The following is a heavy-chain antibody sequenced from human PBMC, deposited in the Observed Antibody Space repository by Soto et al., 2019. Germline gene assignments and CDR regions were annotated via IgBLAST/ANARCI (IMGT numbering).Heavy chain of an antibody. D-gene: IGHD2-2*02. J-gene: IGHJ6*02. CDR2: IMPIFGTA. Sequence: TASSRMITTSAISWVRQGPGQGQEWMGGIMPIFGTANYAQKFQGRVTITADKSTSTAYMELSSLRSEDTAVYYCARTPYCSSTSCYTGNYYYYGIDVWGQGTTVTVSS. V-gene: IGHV1-69*06. CDR1: SRMITTSA. CDR3: ARTPYCSSTSCYTGNYYYYGIDV.